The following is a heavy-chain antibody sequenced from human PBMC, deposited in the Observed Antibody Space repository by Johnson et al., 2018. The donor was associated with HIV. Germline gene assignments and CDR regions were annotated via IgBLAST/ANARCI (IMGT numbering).Heavy chain of an antibody. J-gene: IGHJ3*02. D-gene: IGHD1-1*01. CDR2: ISSNGGKT. V-gene: IGHV3-64*01. CDR3: ARSRNYACDI. CDR1: GFTFSSYA. Sequence: VQLVESGGGLVQPGGSLRLSCAASGFTFSSYAMHWVRQAPGKGLEYVSAISSNGGKTYYANSVKGRFTMSRDNAKNSMFLQMNSLRADDTAVYYCARSRNYACDIWGQGTMVTVSS.